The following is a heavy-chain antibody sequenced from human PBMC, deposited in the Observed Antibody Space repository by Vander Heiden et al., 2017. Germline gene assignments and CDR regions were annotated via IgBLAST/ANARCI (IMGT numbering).Heavy chain of an antibody. V-gene: IGHV3-53*01. D-gene: IGHD2-2*01. CDR2: MYTGGLT. CDR1: GFSVSSNH. CDR3: ARDLVTSGQGIER. J-gene: IGHJ4*02. Sequence: EGELVESGGGLIQPGGSLRLSWAASGFSVSSNHMTWVRQAPGKGLEWVSVMYTGGLTDYADSVKGRFTISRDNSKNTVYLQMNSLRVEDTAVYYCARDLVTSGQGIERWVQGTLGIVSA.